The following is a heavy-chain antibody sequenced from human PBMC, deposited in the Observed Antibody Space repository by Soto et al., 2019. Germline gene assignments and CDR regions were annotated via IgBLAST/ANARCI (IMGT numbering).Heavy chain of an antibody. Sequence: GGSLRLSWAASGSPLKTLAMNGVRQAPGKGMEWVSTISIGGHDTFYADSVKGRFTVSRDNSKNTLYLLMNSLRAEDTAVYYCARMPSSAGGNHNHFAPWGQGALVTVSS. V-gene: IGHV3-23*01. J-gene: IGHJ5*02. CDR1: GSPLKTLA. D-gene: IGHD6-13*01. CDR2: ISIGGHDT. CDR3: ARMPSSAGGNHNHFAP.